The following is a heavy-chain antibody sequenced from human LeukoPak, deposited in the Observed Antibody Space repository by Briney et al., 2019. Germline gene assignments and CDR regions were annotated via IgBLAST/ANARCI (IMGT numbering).Heavy chain of an antibody. CDR2: IIPIFGTA. CDR1: GGTFSSYA. D-gene: IGHD5-24*01. V-gene: IGHV1-69*05. J-gene: IGHJ4*02. CDR3: ARGRLQGHLGGFDY. Sequence: SVKVSCKAPGGTFSSYAISWVRQAPGQGLEWMGRIIPIFGTANYAQKFQGRVTITTDESTSTAYMELSSLRSEDTAVYYCARGRLQGHLGGFDYWGQGTLVTVSS.